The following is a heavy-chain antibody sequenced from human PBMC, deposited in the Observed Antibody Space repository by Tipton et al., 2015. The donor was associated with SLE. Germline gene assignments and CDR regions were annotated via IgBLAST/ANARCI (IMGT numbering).Heavy chain of an antibody. V-gene: IGHV4-59*12. D-gene: IGHD1-1*01. CDR3: ARDRRARLEGDAFDI. CDR2: IYYSGST. Sequence: TLSLTCTVSGGSISSYYWSWIWQPPGKGLEWIGFIYYSGSTNYNPSLKSRVTISVDTSKNQFSLKLSPVTAADTAVYYCARDRRARLEGDAFDIWGQGTMVTVSS. J-gene: IGHJ3*02. CDR1: GGSISSYY.